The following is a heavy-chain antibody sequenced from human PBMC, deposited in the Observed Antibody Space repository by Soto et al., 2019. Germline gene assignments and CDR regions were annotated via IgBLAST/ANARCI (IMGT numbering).Heavy chain of an antibody. D-gene: IGHD2-2*01. V-gene: IGHV4-59*01. CDR1: GGSISSYY. J-gene: IGHJ6*02. CDR2: IYYSGST. Sequence: PSETLSLTCTVSGGSISSYYWSWIRQPPGKGLEWIGYIYYSGSTNYNPSLKSRVTISVDTSKNQFSLKLSSVTAADTAVYYCARDHLEQYPLDNYYYYYGMDVWGQGTTVTVSS. CDR3: ARDHLEQYPLDNYYYYYGMDV.